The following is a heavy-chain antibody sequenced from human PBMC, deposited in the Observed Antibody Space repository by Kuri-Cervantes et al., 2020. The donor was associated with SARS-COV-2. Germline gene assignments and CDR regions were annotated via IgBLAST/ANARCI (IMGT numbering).Heavy chain of an antibody. J-gene: IGHJ4*02. CDR3: ARVKYYDFWSGYSDERAFDY. CDR2: INPSGGST. D-gene: IGHD3-3*01. Sequence: ASVKVSCKASGYTFTGYYMHWVRQAPGQGLEWMGIINPSGGSTSYAQKFQGRVTMTRDTSTSTVYMELSSLRSEDTAVYYCARVKYYDFWSGYSDERAFDYWGQGTLVTVSS. CDR1: GYTFTGYY. V-gene: IGHV1-46*01.